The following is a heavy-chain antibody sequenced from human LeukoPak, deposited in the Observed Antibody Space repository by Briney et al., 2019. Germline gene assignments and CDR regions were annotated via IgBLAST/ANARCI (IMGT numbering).Heavy chain of an antibody. CDR1: GGSISSYY. Sequence: SETLSLTCTVSGGSISSYYWSWIRQPPGKGLEWIGDIYYSGSTNYNPSLKSRVTISVDTSKNQFSLKLSSVTAADTAVYYCARDYYDSSGYYYVDAWGQGTLVTVSS. V-gene: IGHV4-59*01. D-gene: IGHD3-22*01. CDR2: IYYSGST. CDR3: ARDYYDSSGYYYVDA. J-gene: IGHJ4*02.